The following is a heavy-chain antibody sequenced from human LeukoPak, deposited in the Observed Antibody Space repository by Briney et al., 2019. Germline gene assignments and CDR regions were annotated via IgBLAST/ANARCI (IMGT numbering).Heavy chain of an antibody. CDR3: AGSGYSSGWYASDY. V-gene: IGHV4-4*07. Sequence: SETLSLTCTVSGGSISSYYWSWIRQPAGKGLEWIGRIYTSGCTNYNPSLKSRVTMSVDTSKNQFSLKLSSVTAADTAVYYCAGSGYSSGWYASDYWGQGTLVTVSS. CDR2: IYTSGCT. D-gene: IGHD6-19*01. J-gene: IGHJ4*02. CDR1: GGSISSYY.